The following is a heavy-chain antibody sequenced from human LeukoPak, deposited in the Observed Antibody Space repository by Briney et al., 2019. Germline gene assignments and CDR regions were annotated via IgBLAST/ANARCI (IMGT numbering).Heavy chain of an antibody. D-gene: IGHD2-8*02. J-gene: IGHJ4*02. CDR2: INSGSSAI. Sequence: GGSLRLSCAASGFTFSSYSMNWVRQAPGKGLEWVSYINSGSSAIYYADSVKGRFTISRDNAKNSLYLQMNSLRDEDTAVYYCARVVVYGVLSFDYWGQGTLVTVSS. CDR3: ARVVVYGVLSFDY. CDR1: GFTFSSYS. V-gene: IGHV3-48*02.